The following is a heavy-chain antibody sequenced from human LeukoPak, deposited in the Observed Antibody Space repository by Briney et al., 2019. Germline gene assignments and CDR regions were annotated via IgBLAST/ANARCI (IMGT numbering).Heavy chain of an antibody. J-gene: IGHJ5*02. CDR2: ISSSSSYI. D-gene: IGHD2-21*01. V-gene: IGHV3-21*01. CDR1: GFTFSGYD. Sequence: GGSLRLSCAASGFTFSGYDMNWVRQAPGKGLEWVSSISSSSSYIYYADSVKGRFTVSRDSAKNSVYLQMNSLRAEDTAVYYCARSTSILWWRLFDPWGQGTLVTVSS. CDR3: ARSTSILWWRLFDP.